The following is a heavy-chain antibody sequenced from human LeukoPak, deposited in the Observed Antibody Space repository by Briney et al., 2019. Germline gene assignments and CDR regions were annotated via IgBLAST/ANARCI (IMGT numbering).Heavy chain of an antibody. J-gene: IGHJ5*02. V-gene: IGHV4-30-2*01. D-gene: IGHD3-22*01. CDR1: GGSISSGGYY. Sequence: SETLSLTCTVSGGSISSGGYYWSWIRQPPGKGLEWIGYIYHSGSTYYNPSLKSRVTISVDRSKNQFSLKLSSVTAADTAVYYCARQCYYDSRSCVDPWGQGTLVTVSS. CDR3: ARQCYYDSRSCVDP. CDR2: IYHSGST.